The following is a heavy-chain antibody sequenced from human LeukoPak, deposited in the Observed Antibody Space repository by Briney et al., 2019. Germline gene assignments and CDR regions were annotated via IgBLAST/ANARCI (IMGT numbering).Heavy chain of an antibody. CDR2: INSDGSST. CDR3: AQGWEGYFANY. V-gene: IGHV3-74*01. Sequence: PGGSLRLSCAASGFTFSSYWMHWVRQAPGKGLVWVSRINSDGSSTSYADSVKGRFTISRDNAKNTLYLQMNSLRAEDTAVYYCAQGWEGYFANYWGQGTLVTVSS. J-gene: IGHJ4*02. D-gene: IGHD1-26*01. CDR1: GFTFSSYW.